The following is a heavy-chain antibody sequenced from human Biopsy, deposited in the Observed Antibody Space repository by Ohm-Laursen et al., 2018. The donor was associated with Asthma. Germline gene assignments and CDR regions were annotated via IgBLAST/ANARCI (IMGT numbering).Heavy chain of an antibody. CDR2: ISYDGSNK. CDR1: GFTFSSYA. V-gene: IGHV3-30-3*01. J-gene: IGHJ4*02. Sequence: SLRLSCAASGFTFSSYAMHWVRQAPGKGLEWVAVISYDGSNKYYADSVRGRFTISRDNSRNTLYLQMNSLRAEDTAVYYCARDLHPTNHLGELSEGFDYWGQGTLVTVSS. D-gene: IGHD3-16*02. CDR3: ARDLHPTNHLGELSEGFDY.